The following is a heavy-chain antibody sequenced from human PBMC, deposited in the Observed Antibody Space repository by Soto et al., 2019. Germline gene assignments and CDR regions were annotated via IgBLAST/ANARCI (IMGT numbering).Heavy chain of an antibody. CDR1: GGSISSYY. D-gene: IGHD3-10*01. CDR2: IYYCGST. CDR3: AREGMVRGAGSVYNWFDP. J-gene: IGHJ5*02. V-gene: IGHV4-59*12. Sequence: QVQLQESGPGLVKPSETLSLTCTVSGGSISSYYWSWVRQPPGKGLEGIRYIYYCGSTNYNPSLKSRVTRSLDTSKNQFSLKLSSVTAADTAVYYCAREGMVRGAGSVYNWFDPWGQGTLVTVSS.